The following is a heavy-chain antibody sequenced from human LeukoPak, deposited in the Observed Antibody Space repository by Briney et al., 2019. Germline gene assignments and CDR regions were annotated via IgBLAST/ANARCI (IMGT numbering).Heavy chain of an antibody. CDR2: IYYSGST. CDR1: GGSISSSSYY. V-gene: IGHV4-39*01. D-gene: IGHD6-6*01. CDR3: ARHASEQLVWFDP. Sequence: KPSETLSLTCTVSGGSISSSSYYWGWIRQPPGKGLEWIGSIYYSGSTYYNPSLKSRVTISVDTSKNQFSLKLSSVTAVDTAVYYCARHASEQLVWFDPWGQGTLVTVSS. J-gene: IGHJ5*02.